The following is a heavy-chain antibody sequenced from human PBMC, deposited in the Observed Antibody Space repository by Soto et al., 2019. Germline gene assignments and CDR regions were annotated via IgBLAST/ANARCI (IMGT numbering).Heavy chain of an antibody. V-gene: IGHV1-46*01. CDR1: GYTLTSYY. D-gene: IGHD2-8*01. Sequence: ASVKVSCKASGYTLTSYYMQWVRQAPAQGLEWMGMINPNSDYTNYAQKLQGRVNLTTDTSTSTVYMELSSLRSEDTAMYYCARGGHAINACDIWGKGNIFTVSS. CDR2: INPNSDYT. J-gene: IGHJ3*02. CDR3: ARGGHAINACDI.